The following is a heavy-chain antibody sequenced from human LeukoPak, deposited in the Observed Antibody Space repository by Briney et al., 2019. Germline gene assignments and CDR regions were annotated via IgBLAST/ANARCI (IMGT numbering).Heavy chain of an antibody. CDR3: ARVTRRRTTGEMFGRYFDF. Sequence: PSETLSLTCTVSGYSISSGYYWGWIRQSPGKGLEWIGEISYGGNTNYSPSLKSRVTISVDTSKNQFSLTLSSVTAADTAMYYCARVTRRRTTGEMFGRYFDFWAQGTLVTVSS. J-gene: IGHJ4*02. D-gene: IGHD3-10*01. CDR2: ISYGGNT. V-gene: IGHV4-38-2*02. CDR1: GYSISSGYY.